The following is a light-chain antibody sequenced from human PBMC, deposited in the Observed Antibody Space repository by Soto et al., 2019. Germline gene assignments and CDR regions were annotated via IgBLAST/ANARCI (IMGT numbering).Light chain of an antibody. CDR1: QNIGDN. V-gene: IGKV3-15*01. CDR3: QQFNSWPLT. J-gene: IGKJ4*01. CDR2: AAS. Sequence: EIVMTQSPATLSVSPGEGATLSCRASQNIGDNLAWYQQKPGQAPRLLIYAASTRAASVPARFSGSGSGTQFTLTISSLQSADFAIYYCQQFNSWPLTFGGGTKVEIQ.